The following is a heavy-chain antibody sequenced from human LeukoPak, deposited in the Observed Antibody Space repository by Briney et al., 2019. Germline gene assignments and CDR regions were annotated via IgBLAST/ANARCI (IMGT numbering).Heavy chain of an antibody. V-gene: IGHV3-48*01. J-gene: IGHJ3*02. CDR1: GFTFSSYS. Sequence: GGSLRLSCAASGFTFSSYSMNWVRQAPGRGLEWVSYIGSSGETIHYADSVKGRFITSRDTAHNSLYLQMNSLRAEDTAIYYCVKDQTAHCRASCYCALDTWGQGTVVTVSS. CDR2: IGSSGETI. CDR3: VKDQTAHCRASCYCALDT. D-gene: IGHD2-21*02.